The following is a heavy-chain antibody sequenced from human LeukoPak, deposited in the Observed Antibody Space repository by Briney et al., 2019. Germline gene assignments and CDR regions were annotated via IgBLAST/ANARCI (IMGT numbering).Heavy chain of an antibody. Sequence: GGSLRLSCAASGFSVSSNFMTWVRQAPGKGLERVSVIFSGGSTYYADSVKGRFTISRDNSKNTLYLQMNSLRAEDTAVYYCAREPEQWLVVYFDYWGQGTLVTVSS. CDR2: IFSGGST. J-gene: IGHJ4*02. CDR1: GFSVSSNF. V-gene: IGHV3-53*05. CDR3: AREPEQWLVVYFDY. D-gene: IGHD6-19*01.